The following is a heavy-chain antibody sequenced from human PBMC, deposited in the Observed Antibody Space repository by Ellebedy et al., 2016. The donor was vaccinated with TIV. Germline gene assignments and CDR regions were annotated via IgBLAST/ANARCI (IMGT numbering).Heavy chain of an antibody. CDR1: GFTISGYS. Sequence: GGSLRLXXATSGFTISGYSMHWVRQAQGKGLECVAFLSNDGNNQYYPDSVKGRFTVSRDSSENTLFLHMNSLRADDTAVYYCARQAQIHQWFMDYWGQGTLVTVSS. CDR2: LSNDGNNQ. V-gene: IGHV3-30-3*01. J-gene: IGHJ4*02. D-gene: IGHD3-22*01. CDR3: ARQAQIHQWFMDY.